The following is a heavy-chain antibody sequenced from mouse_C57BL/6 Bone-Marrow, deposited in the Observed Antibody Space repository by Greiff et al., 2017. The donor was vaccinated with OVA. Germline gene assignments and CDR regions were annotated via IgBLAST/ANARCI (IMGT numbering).Heavy chain of an antibody. Sequence: VQLKQSGAELVRPGASVKLSCTASGFNIKDDYMHWVKQRPEQGLEWIGWIDPENGDTEYASKFQGKATITADTSSNTAYLQLSSLTSEDTAVYYCTTLIYYGNYWFAYWGQGTLVTVSA. CDR1: GFNIKDDY. D-gene: IGHD2-1*01. CDR3: TTLIYYGNYWFAY. V-gene: IGHV14-4*01. J-gene: IGHJ3*01. CDR2: IDPENGDT.